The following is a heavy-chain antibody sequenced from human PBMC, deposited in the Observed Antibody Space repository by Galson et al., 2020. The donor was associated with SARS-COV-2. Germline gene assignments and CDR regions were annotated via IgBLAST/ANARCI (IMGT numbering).Heavy chain of an antibody. Sequence: SGPTLVKPTETLTLTCTVSGFSLSNARMGVSWIRQPPGKALEWLAHIFSNDEKSYSTSLKSRLTISKDTSKSQVVLTMTNMDPVDTATYYCARIAVGDSSGWYARAGDASDIWGQGKMVTVSS. CDR1: GFSLSNARMG. J-gene: IGHJ3*02. V-gene: IGHV2-26*01. D-gene: IGHD6-19*01. CDR3: ARIAVGDSSGWYARAGDASDI. CDR2: IFSNDEK.